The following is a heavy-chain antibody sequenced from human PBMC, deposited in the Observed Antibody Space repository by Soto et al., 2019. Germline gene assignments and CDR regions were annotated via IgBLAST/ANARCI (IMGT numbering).Heavy chain of an antibody. Sequence: PGGSLRLSCAASGFTVSSNYMSWVRQAPGKGLEWVSIIYSGDSTYCADSVKGRFTISRDNSKNTLYLQMNSLRAEDTAVYYCASRAYSSSWSEVSYWGQGTLVTVSS. D-gene: IGHD6-13*01. CDR2: IYSGDST. CDR1: GFTVSSNY. J-gene: IGHJ4*02. CDR3: ASRAYSSSWSEVSY. V-gene: IGHV3-66*01.